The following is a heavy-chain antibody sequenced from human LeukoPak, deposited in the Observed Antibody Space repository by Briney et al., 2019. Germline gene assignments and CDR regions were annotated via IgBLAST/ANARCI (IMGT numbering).Heavy chain of an antibody. Sequence: GGSLRLSCAASGFTFSSYSMNWVRQAPGKGLEWVANIKQDGSETYYVDSVKGRFTISRDNARNSLYLQMNNLRAEDTAVYYCARDLDGTGWYEYAYWGQGTLVTVSS. CDR3: ARDLDGTGWYEYAY. J-gene: IGHJ4*02. CDR1: GFTFSSYS. V-gene: IGHV3-7*01. D-gene: IGHD6-19*01. CDR2: IKQDGSET.